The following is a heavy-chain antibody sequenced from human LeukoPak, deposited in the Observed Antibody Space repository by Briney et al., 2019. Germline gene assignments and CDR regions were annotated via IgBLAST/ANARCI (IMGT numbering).Heavy chain of an antibody. V-gene: IGHV3-30*18. Sequence: GRSLRLSCAASGFTFSTYGMHWVRQAPGRGLEWVAVISFDGSKTFYAEPVKGRFAISRDNSKNTLYLQMTSLRVEDTAVYYCAKDLRVLGTSNYGVEASLESWGQGTLVTVSS. CDR3: AKDLRVLGTSNYGVEASLES. D-gene: IGHD2-8*01. CDR1: GFTFSTYG. CDR2: ISFDGSKT. J-gene: IGHJ4*02.